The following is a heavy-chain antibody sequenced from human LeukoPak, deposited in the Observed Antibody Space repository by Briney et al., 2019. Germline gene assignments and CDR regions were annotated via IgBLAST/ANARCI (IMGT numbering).Heavy chain of an antibody. V-gene: IGHV3-30*02. CDR2: IRYDGSNK. CDR3: AKSRGSGSYYPSDY. Sequence: GGSLRLSCAASGFTFSSYGMHWVRQAPGKGLEWVAFIRYDGSNKYYADSVKGRSTISRDNSKNTLCLQMNSLKSEDTAVYYCAKSRGSGSYYPSDYWGQGTLVTVSS. CDR1: GFTFSSYG. D-gene: IGHD3-10*01. J-gene: IGHJ4*02.